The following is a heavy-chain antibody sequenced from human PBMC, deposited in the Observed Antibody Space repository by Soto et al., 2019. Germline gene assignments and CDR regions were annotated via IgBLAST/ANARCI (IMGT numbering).Heavy chain of an antibody. Sequence: PSQTLSLTCAISGDSVSGNSAAWNWIRQSPSRGLEWLGRTYYRSKWYNDYAISVKSRITINPDTSKNQFSLQLNSVTPEDTAVYYCTRVGGGDRYYYYGMDVWGQGTTVTVSS. J-gene: IGHJ6*02. V-gene: IGHV6-1*01. CDR2: TYYRSKWYN. CDR3: TRVGGGDRYYYYGMDV. CDR1: GDSVSGNSAA. D-gene: IGHD4-17*01.